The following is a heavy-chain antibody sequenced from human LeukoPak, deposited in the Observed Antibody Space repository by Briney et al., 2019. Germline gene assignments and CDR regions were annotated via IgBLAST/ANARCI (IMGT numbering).Heavy chain of an antibody. CDR3: ARPNGGN. Sequence: SETLSLTGTVSGGSISSYYWCWLRQPPRKGLEWIGYINYSGSTNYNPSLKSRVSISVDTSKNQFSLKLSSVTAADKAVYYCARPNGGNWGQGTLVTVSS. V-gene: IGHV4-59*08. J-gene: IGHJ4*02. CDR1: GGSISSYY. D-gene: IGHD2-8*01. CDR2: INYSGST.